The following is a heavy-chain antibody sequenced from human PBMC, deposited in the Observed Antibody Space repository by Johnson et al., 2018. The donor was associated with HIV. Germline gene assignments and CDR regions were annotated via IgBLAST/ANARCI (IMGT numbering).Heavy chain of an antibody. V-gene: IGHV3-30-3*01. CDR2: ISYDGSNK. CDR1: GFTFSSYA. J-gene: IGHJ3*02. D-gene: IGHD1-1*01. Sequence: QVQLVESGGGVVQPGRSLRLSCAASGFTFSSYAMHWVRQAPGKGLEWVAVISYDGSNKYYADSVKGRFTISRDNSKNTLYLQMNSLRAEDTAVYYCARSQYPGTRDAFDSWGQGTMVTVSS. CDR3: ARSQYPGTRDAFDS.